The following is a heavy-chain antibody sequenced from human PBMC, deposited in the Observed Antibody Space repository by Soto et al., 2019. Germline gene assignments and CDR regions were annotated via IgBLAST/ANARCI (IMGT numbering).Heavy chain of an antibody. V-gene: IGHV3-30-3*01. CDR2: ISYDGSHE. Sequence: PGGSLRLSCAASGFNFSYYAMHWVRQAPGKGLEWVALISYDGSHEYFAGSVKGRFTISRDNSKNTVSLQMNSLRPEDTAVYYCADDSSGYANYFDYWGQGTLVTVSS. CDR3: ADDSSGYANYFDY. J-gene: IGHJ4*02. CDR1: GFNFSYYA. D-gene: IGHD6-19*01.